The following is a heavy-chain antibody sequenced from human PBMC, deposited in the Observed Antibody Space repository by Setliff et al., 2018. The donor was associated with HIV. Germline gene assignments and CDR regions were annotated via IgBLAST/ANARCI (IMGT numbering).Heavy chain of an antibody. CDR2: ISIGSGGAI. V-gene: IGHV3-48*03. D-gene: IGHD3-3*01. Sequence: GGSLRLSCGASGFTFRNYKFNWVRQAPGRGLEWVSSISIGSGGAIDYADSVQGRFTISRDNSKNSLYLQMNSLRVEDTAVYYCARDYLYYNLYNGSPVYGMDVWGQGTTVTVSS. J-gene: IGHJ6*02. CDR1: GFTFRNYK. CDR3: ARDYLYYNLYNGSPVYGMDV.